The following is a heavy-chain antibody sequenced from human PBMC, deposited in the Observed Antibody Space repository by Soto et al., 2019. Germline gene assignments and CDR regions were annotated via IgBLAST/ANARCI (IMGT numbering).Heavy chain of an antibody. CDR3: ARGSGYDGFDY. D-gene: IGHD5-12*01. Sequence: EVQLVESGGGLIQPGGSLRLSCATSGFAVTNHYMTWVRQAPVKGLDWVSVIYSGGSTYYADSVQGRFTISRDTSENTLYLQLNSLRAEDTAMYYCARGSGYDGFDYWGQGTLVTVSS. V-gene: IGHV3-53*01. CDR1: GFAVTNHY. J-gene: IGHJ4*02. CDR2: IYSGGST.